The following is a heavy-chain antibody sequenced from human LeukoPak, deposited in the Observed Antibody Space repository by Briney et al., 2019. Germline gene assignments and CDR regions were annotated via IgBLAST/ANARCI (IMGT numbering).Heavy chain of an antibody. Sequence: SETLSLTCTVSGYSISSGYYWGWIRQPPGKGLEWIGSIYHSGSTYYNPSLKSRVTISVDTSKNQFSLKLSSVTAADTAVYYCWFGELSPYNTEYFDYWGQGTPVTVSS. V-gene: IGHV4-38-2*02. CDR1: GYSISSGYY. CDR3: WFGELSPYNTEYFDY. J-gene: IGHJ4*02. D-gene: IGHD3-10*01. CDR2: IYHSGST.